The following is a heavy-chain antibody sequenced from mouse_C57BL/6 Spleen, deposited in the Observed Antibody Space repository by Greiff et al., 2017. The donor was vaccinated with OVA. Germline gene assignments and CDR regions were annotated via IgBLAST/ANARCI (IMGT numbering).Heavy chain of an antibody. V-gene: IGHV1-50*01. CDR3: ARKTVVARDY. Sequence: VQLQQPGAELVKPGASVKLSCKASGYTFTSYWMQWVKQRPGQGLEWIGEIDPSDSYTNYNQKFKGKATLTVDTSSSTAYMQLSILTSEDSAVYDCARKTVVARDYWGQGTTLTVSA. J-gene: IGHJ2*01. CDR2: IDPSDSYT. CDR1: GYTFTSYW. D-gene: IGHD1-1*01.